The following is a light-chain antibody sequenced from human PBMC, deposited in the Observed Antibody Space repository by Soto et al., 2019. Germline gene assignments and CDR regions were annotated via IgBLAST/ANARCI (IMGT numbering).Light chain of an antibody. Sequence: DIQMTQSPSTLSASVGDRVTISCRASQTISSWVAWYQQKPGKAPKLLIYEASSLESGVPSRFSGSGSRTEFTLTISSLQPDDFATYYCQHYASYSEAFGQGTKVDI. V-gene: IGKV1-5*01. J-gene: IGKJ1*01. CDR2: EAS. CDR1: QTISSW. CDR3: QHYASYSEA.